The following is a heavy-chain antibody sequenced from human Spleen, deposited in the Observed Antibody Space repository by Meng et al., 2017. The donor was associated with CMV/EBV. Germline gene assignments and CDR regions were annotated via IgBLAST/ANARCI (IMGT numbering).Heavy chain of an antibody. J-gene: IGHJ5*02. Sequence: ASVKVSCKASGYTFTSYDINWVRRVPGQGLEWMGWMNPKSGNKGYAHKFQGRITMARDTSILTAYMELSSLRSDDTAVYYCARAATVTPDYWFDPWGQGTLVTVSS. CDR1: GYTFTSYD. CDR3: ARAATVTPDYWFDP. CDR2: MNPKSGNK. D-gene: IGHD4-17*01. V-gene: IGHV1-8*01.